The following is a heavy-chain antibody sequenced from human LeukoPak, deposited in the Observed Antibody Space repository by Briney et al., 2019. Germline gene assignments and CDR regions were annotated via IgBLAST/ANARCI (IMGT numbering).Heavy chain of an antibody. CDR2: FYSGGRT. J-gene: IGHJ6*04. Sequence: GGSLTLSCAPSGLTVSSLYMSWVRQAPGKGLEWVSVFYSGGRTYYADSVKGRFTISRDNSKNTLYLQMNSLRAEDTAVYYCARDGYYCSGGSCYDGMDVWGKGTTVTVSS. CDR3: ARDGYYCSGGSCYDGMDV. CDR1: GLTVSSLY. V-gene: IGHV3-53*01. D-gene: IGHD2-15*01.